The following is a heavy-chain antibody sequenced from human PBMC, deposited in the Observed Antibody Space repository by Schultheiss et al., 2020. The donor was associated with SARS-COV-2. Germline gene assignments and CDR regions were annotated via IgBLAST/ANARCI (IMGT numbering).Heavy chain of an antibody. V-gene: IGHV1-69*13. CDR2: IIPIFGTA. CDR1: GYTFTGYY. D-gene: IGHD2-8*01. CDR3: ARDTLQMVYARVSRYYYGMDV. Sequence: SVKVSCKASGYTFTGYYMHWVRQAPGQGLEWMGGIIPIFGTANYAQKFQGRVTITADESTSTAYMELSSLRSEDTAVYYCARDTLQMVYARVSRYYYGMDVWGQGTTVTVSS. J-gene: IGHJ6*02.